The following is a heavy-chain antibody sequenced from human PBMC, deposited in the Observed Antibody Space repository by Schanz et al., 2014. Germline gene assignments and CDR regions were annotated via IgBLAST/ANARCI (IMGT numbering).Heavy chain of an antibody. Sequence: EVQLAESGGGLVQPGGSLRLSCAASGFTFSGFWMTWVRQAPGKGLEWVANIKQDESEKYYVDSVKGRFTISRDNSKNTVYIQMNSLRAEDTAVYYCARGGPAYYFDDWGQGTLVTVSS. J-gene: IGHJ4*02. CDR3: ARGGPAYYFDD. CDR1: GFTFSGFW. CDR2: IKQDESEK. V-gene: IGHV3-7*01.